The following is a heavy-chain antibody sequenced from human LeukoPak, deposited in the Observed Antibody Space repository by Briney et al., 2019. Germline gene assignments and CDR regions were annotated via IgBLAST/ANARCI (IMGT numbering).Heavy chain of an antibody. D-gene: IGHD1-26*01. V-gene: IGHV4-59*01. CDR2: IYNSGIT. CDR3: ARSGTYAPAHYYFDY. CDR1: SGSLSSYY. J-gene: IGHJ4*02. Sequence: PSETLSLTCTDPSGSLSSYYWSWMRHPPAKGLEWIGYIYNSGITDYHPSLKSRVTISVDTSKSQFSQELRSMTAADTAVYYCARSGTYAPAHYYFDYWGQGTPITVSS.